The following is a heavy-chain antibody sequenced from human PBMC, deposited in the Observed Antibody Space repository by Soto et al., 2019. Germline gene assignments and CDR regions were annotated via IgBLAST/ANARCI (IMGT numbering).Heavy chain of an antibody. Sequence: QVQLVQSGAEVKKPGASVKVSCKASGYTFTSYGISWVRRAPGQGLEWMGWISAYNGNTNYAQKLQGRVTMTTDTSTSTAYMELRSLRSDDTAVSYCARLRTTVTTTGYYFDYWGQGTLVTVSS. D-gene: IGHD4-4*01. J-gene: IGHJ4*02. CDR1: GYTFTSYG. CDR3: ARLRTTVTTTGYYFDY. V-gene: IGHV1-18*01. CDR2: ISAYNGNT.